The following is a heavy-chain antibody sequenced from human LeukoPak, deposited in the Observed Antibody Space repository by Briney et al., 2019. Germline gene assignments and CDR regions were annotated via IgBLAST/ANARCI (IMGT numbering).Heavy chain of an antibody. CDR2: IIPILGIA. J-gene: IGHJ5*02. CDR3: ARGKYCSGGSCYSQYNWFDP. V-gene: IGHV1-69*04. D-gene: IGHD2-15*01. CDR1: GGTFSSYA. Sequence: SVKVSCKASGGTFSSYAISWVRQAPGQGLEWMGRIIPILGIANYAQKFQGRVTITADKSTSTAYMELSSLRSEDTAAYYCARGKYCSGGSCYSQYNWFDPWGQGTLVTVSS.